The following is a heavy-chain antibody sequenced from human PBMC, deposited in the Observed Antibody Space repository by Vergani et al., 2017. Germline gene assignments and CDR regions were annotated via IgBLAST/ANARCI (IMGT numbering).Heavy chain of an antibody. CDR3: ARGSPSPFRQVYDI. V-gene: IGHV1-69*01. D-gene: IGHD6-6*01. CDR1: GGTFSSYA. Sequence: QVQLVESGAEVKKPGASVKVSCKASGGTFSSYAISWVRQAPGQGLEWMGGIIPIFGTATYAQKFQGRVTITADESTSTAYMELRSLRSDDTAVYYCARGSPSPFRQVYDIWGQGTMVTVSS. J-gene: IGHJ3*02. CDR2: IIPIFGTA.